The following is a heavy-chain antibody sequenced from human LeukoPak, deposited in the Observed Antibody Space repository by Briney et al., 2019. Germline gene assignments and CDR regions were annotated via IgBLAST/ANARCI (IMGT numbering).Heavy chain of an antibody. CDR1: GYTFTGYY. V-gene: IGHV1-2*02. CDR3: ARDYGSGSYLPFDY. D-gene: IGHD3-10*01. Sequence: ASVKVSCQASGYTFTGYYLHWVRQAPGQGLEWMGWINPNSGGTNYAQRFQGRVTMTRDTSISTAYMELSRLRSDDTAVYYCARDYGSGSYLPFDYWGQGTLVTVSS. J-gene: IGHJ4*02. CDR2: INPNSGGT.